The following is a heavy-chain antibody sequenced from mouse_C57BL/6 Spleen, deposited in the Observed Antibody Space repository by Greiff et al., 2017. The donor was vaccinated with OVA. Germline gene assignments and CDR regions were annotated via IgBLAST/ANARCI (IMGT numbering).Heavy chain of an antibody. CDR1: GFTFSDYG. J-gene: IGHJ4*01. Sequence: EVMLVESGGGLVKPGGSLKLSCAASGFTFSDYGMHWVRQAPEKGLEWVAYISSGSSTIYYADTVKGRFTISRDNAKNTLFLQMTSLRSEDTAMYYCAREVTTDYYAMDYWGQGTSVTVSS. V-gene: IGHV5-17*01. D-gene: IGHD2-2*01. CDR3: AREVTTDYYAMDY. CDR2: ISSGSSTI.